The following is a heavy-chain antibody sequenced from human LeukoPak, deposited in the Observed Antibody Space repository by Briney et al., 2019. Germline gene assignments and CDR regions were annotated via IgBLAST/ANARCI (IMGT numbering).Heavy chain of an antibody. CDR3: TRVQQLDYFDY. Sequence: GGSLRLSCAASGFTFSSYAMSWVRQAPGKGLEWVSAISGSGGSTYYANSVKGRFTISTDSSKNTLYLQMNSLRAEDTAMYYCTRVQQLDYFDYWGQGTLVTVSS. CDR1: GFTFSSYA. V-gene: IGHV3-23*01. J-gene: IGHJ4*02. CDR2: ISGSGGST. D-gene: IGHD6-13*01.